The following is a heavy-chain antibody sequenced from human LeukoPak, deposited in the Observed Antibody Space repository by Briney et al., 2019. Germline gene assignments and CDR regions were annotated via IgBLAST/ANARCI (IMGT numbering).Heavy chain of an antibody. V-gene: IGHV4-34*01. CDR2: INHSGST. CDR3: ARGLPLYYYGSGSYHKPFFDY. CDR1: GGSFSGYY. Sequence: SETLSLACAVYGGSFSGYYWSWIRQPPGKGLEWIGEINHSGSTNYNPSLKSRVTISVDTSKNQFSLKLSSVTAADTAVYYCARGLPLYYYGSGSYHKPFFDYWGQGTLVTVSS. D-gene: IGHD3-10*01. J-gene: IGHJ4*02.